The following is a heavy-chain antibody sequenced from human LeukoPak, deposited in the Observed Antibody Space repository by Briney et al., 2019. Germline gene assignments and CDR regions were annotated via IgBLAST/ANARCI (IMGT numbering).Heavy chain of an antibody. CDR2: ISSSSSYI. CDR3: ARDRATMILAFDI. Sequence: PGGSLRLSCAASGFTFSSYSMNWVRQAPGKGLEWVSSISSSSSYIYYADSVKGRFTISRDNAKNSLYLHMNSLRAEDTAVYYCARDRATMILAFDIWGQGTMVTVSS. J-gene: IGHJ3*02. CDR1: GFTFSSYS. V-gene: IGHV3-21*01. D-gene: IGHD3-22*01.